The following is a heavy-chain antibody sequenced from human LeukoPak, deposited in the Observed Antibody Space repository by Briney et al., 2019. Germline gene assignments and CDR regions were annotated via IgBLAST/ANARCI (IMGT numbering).Heavy chain of an antibody. CDR1: GGSISSYY. Sequence: SETLSLTCTVSGGSISSYYWSWIRQPAGKGLEWIGRIYTSGSTNYNASLKSRVSMSVDTSKNQFSLKLSSVTAADTAVFYCARGGVDWTFDYWGQGTLVTVSS. J-gene: IGHJ4*02. CDR2: IYTSGST. D-gene: IGHD3-9*01. V-gene: IGHV4-4*07. CDR3: ARGGVDWTFDY.